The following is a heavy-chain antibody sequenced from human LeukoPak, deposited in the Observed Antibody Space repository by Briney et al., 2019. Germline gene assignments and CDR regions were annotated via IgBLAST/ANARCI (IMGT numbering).Heavy chain of an antibody. J-gene: IGHJ4*02. Sequence: GGSLRLSCAASGFTFSSYSMSWVRQAPGKGLEWVSTFTGGTGRTYYADSVKGRFTISRDNSKNTLSLQLNSMRAEDTAVYFCAKGGSGSYFDYWGQGTLVTVSS. CDR3: AKGGSGSYFDY. CDR1: GFTFSSYS. D-gene: IGHD5-18*01. CDR2: FTGGTGRT. V-gene: IGHV3-23*01.